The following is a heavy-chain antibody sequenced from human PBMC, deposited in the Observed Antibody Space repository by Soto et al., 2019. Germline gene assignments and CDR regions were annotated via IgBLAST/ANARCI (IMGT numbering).Heavy chain of an antibody. J-gene: IGHJ5*02. Sequence: QVQLVESGGGVVQPGRSLRLSCAASGFTFSSNGMHWVRQAPGKGLEWVAVISYDGSNKYYADSVKGRFTISRDNSKDTLYVQMYSLRAEDTAVYYCAKDHRRIAVSAPLGPWGQGTLVTVSS. V-gene: IGHV3-30*18. D-gene: IGHD6-19*01. CDR1: GFTFSSNG. CDR3: AKDHRRIAVSAPLGP. CDR2: ISYDGSNK.